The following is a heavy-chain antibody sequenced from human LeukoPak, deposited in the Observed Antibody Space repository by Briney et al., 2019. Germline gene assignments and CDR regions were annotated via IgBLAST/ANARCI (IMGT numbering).Heavy chain of an antibody. CDR1: GFTFTDTY. D-gene: IGHD3-10*01. V-gene: IGHV3-11*01. J-gene: IGHJ4*02. CDR2: ISPSGTDI. CDR3: AKDMGGGWFGELDY. Sequence: PGGSLRLSCAVSGFTFTDTYMTWIRQAPGKGLESLSYISPSGTDISYADSVKGRFTISRDNAKNSLYLQMNSLRAEDTALYYCAKDMGGGWFGELDYWGQGTLVTVSS.